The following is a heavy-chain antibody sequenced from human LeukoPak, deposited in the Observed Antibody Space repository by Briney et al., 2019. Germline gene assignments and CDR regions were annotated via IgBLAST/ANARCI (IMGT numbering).Heavy chain of an antibody. D-gene: IGHD2-15*01. CDR1: GGSISSGGYY. Sequence: PSETLSLTCTVSGGSISSGGYYWSWIRQHPGKGLEWIGYIYYSGSTYYNPSLKSRVTISVDTSKNQFSLKLSSVTAADTAVYYCARDRLCSGGSCYSYYYYGMDVWGQGTTVTVSS. CDR2: IYYSGST. CDR3: ARDRLCSGGSCYSYYYYGMDV. J-gene: IGHJ6*02. V-gene: IGHV4-31*03.